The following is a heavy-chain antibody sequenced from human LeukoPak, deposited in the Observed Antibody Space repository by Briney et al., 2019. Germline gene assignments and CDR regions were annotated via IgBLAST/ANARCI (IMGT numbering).Heavy chain of an antibody. CDR3: VRESPYSSCGTTTCYNQGFDY. D-gene: IGHD2-2*02. Sequence: PSETLSLTCTVPGGSISGFYWDWIRRPPAKGLERIGFIYYAGRTNYRLSLKSRVAISLDTSKNQFSLKLSSVTAADTAVYYCVRESPYSSCGTTTCYNQGFDYWGQGTLVTVSS. V-gene: IGHV4-59*01. J-gene: IGHJ4*02. CDR1: GGSISGFY. CDR2: IYYAGRT.